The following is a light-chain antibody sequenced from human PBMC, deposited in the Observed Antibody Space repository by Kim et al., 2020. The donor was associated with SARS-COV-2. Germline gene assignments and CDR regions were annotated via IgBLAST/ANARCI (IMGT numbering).Light chain of an antibody. Sequence: DIQMTQSPSTLSASVGDRVTITCRASQSISSWLAWYQQKPRKAPKLLIYKASSLESGVPSRFSGSGSGTEFTLTISSLQPDDFATYYCQQYNSYPSTFGQGTKVDIK. CDR2: KAS. V-gene: IGKV1-5*03. CDR3: QQYNSYPST. CDR1: QSISSW. J-gene: IGKJ1*01.